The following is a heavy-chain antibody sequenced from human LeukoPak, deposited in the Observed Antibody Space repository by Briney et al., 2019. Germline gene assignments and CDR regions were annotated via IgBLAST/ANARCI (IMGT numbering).Heavy chain of an antibody. Sequence: SETLSLTCTVSGGSISGGHDYWSWVRQPAGKGLEWIARIYSRGSTDYNPSLKSRVTISVDTSKNQFSLNLNSVTAADTAVYYCARAVAYGIDTGYFDYWGQGTLVTVSS. CDR2: IYSRGST. CDR3: ARAVAYGIDTGYFDY. CDR1: GGSISGGHDY. D-gene: IGHD2-8*02. V-gene: IGHV4-61*02. J-gene: IGHJ4*02.